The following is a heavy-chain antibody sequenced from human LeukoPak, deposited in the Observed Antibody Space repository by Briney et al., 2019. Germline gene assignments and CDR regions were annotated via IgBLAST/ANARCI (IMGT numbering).Heavy chain of an antibody. D-gene: IGHD3-22*01. V-gene: IGHV4-39*07. CDR3: ARNYYDSSGHPPRDNWFDP. Sequence: GSLRLSCAASGFSFSSYSMNWVRQAPGKGLEWIGSIYYSGSTYHNPSLKSRVTISVDTSKNQFSLKLSSVTAADTAVYYCARNYYDSSGHPPRDNWFDPWGQGTLVTVSS. CDR2: IYYSGST. J-gene: IGHJ5*02. CDR1: GFSFSSYS.